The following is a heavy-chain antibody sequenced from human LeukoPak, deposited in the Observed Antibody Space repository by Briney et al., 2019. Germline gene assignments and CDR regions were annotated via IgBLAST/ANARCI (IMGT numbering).Heavy chain of an antibody. D-gene: IGHD2-15*01. V-gene: IGHV3-23*01. CDR2: IGDST. CDR3: AKGRGGSSYSTLDP. Sequence: GGSLRLSCAASGFTFSSYAMSWVRQAPGKGLEWVSVIGDSTFYEGSVKGRFTISRDSSKNTLYLEMNSLRVEDTAVYYCAKGRGGSSYSTLDPWGQGTLVTVSS. J-gene: IGHJ5*02. CDR1: GFTFSSYA.